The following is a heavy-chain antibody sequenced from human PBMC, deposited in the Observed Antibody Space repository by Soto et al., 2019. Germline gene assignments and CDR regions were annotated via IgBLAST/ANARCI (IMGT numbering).Heavy chain of an antibody. D-gene: IGHD2-2*01. CDR1: GYTFTSYG. J-gene: IGHJ6*02. V-gene: IGHV1-18*01. CDR3: ACDISGLVVQAYGIDV. CDR2: ISAYNGNT. Sequence: ASVKVSCKASGYTFTSYGISWVRQAPGQGLEWMGWISAYNGNTNYAQKLQGRVTMTTDTSTSTAYMELRSLRSDDTAVYYCACDISGLVVQAYGIDVWGQGTTVTVSS.